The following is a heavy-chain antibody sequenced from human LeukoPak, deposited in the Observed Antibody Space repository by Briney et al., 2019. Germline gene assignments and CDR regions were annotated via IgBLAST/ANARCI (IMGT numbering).Heavy chain of an antibody. CDR1: GGSISSSNW. D-gene: IGHD5-18*01. Sequence: SETLSLTCAVSGGSISSSNWWSWVRQPPGKGLEWIGEIYHSGCTNYNPSLKSRVTISVDKSKNQFSLKLSSVTAADTAVYYCARRGYSYGYADYWGQGTLVTVSS. CDR2: IYHSGCT. V-gene: IGHV4-4*02. CDR3: ARRGYSYGYADY. J-gene: IGHJ4*02.